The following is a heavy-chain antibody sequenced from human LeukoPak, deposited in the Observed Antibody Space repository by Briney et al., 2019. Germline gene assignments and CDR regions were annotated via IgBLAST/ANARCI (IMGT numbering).Heavy chain of an antibody. CDR1: GFTFEDYA. Sequence: GGSLRLSCAASGFTFEDYAMHWVRQAPGKGLEWVSGISWSSGSIDYADSVKGRFTISRDNAKNSLYLQMNSLKPEDTAVYYCARVAEAAAFDSWGQGTLVTVSS. CDR3: ARVAEAAAFDS. D-gene: IGHD6-13*01. CDR2: ISWSSGSI. J-gene: IGHJ4*02. V-gene: IGHV3-9*01.